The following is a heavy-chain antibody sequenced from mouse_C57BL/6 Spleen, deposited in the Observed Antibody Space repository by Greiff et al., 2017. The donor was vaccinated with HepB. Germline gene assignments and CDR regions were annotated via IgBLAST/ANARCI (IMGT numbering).Heavy chain of an antibody. D-gene: IGHD1-1*01. V-gene: IGHV14-3*01. CDR2: IDPANGST. CDR1: GFNIKNTY. J-gene: IGHJ1*03. Sequence: EVQLQQSVAELVRPGASVKLSCTASGFNIKNTYMHWVKQRPEQGLEWIGRIDPANGSTKYAPKFQGKATITADTSSNTAYLQLSSLTSEDTALYCWAIGAVVADRYFDVWGTGTTVTVSS. CDR3: AIGAVVADRYFDV.